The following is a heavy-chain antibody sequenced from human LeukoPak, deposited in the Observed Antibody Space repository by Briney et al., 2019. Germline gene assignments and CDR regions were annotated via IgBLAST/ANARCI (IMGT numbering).Heavy chain of an antibody. D-gene: IGHD3-10*01. V-gene: IGHV4-34*01. CDR3: ARGPASGSNFAWFDP. CDR2: INHSGST. CDR1: GYSISSGYY. J-gene: IGHJ5*02. Sequence: SETLSLTCAVSGYSISSGYYWSWIRQPPGKGLEWIGEINHSGSTKYNPSLKSRVTISVDMSKNQFSLELSSVTAADTAVYYCARGPASGSNFAWFDPWGQGTLVTVSS.